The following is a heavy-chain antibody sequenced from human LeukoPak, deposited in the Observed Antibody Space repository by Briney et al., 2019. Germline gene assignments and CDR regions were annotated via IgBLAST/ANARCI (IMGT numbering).Heavy chain of an antibody. CDR3: ARARRGSYYVFDY. V-gene: IGHV3-53*01. CDR2: IYSGGST. Sequence: PGGSLRHSCAASGFTVSSNYMSWVRQAPGKGLEWVSVIYSGGSTYYADSVKGRFTISRDNSKNTLYLQMNSLRAEDTAVYYCARARRGSYYVFDYWGQGTLVTVSS. CDR1: GFTVSSNY. D-gene: IGHD1-26*01. J-gene: IGHJ4*02.